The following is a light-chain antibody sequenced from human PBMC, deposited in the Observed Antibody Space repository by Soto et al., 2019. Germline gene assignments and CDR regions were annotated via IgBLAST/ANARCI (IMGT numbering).Light chain of an antibody. Sequence: SVLTQPPSASGSLVQSVTISCTGTSSDVGAYNYVSWYQQHPGKAPKLMIYEVTRRPSGVPDRFSGSKSGNTASLNVSGLQAEDEADYYCCSYADNTDYVFGTGTKVTVL. CDR2: EVT. J-gene: IGLJ1*01. V-gene: IGLV2-8*01. CDR3: CSYADNTDYV. CDR1: SSDVGAYNY.